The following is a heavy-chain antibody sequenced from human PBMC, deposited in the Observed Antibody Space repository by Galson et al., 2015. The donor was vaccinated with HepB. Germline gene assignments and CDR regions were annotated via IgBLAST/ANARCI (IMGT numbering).Heavy chain of an antibody. Sequence: SVKVSCKASGYTFTSYDINWVRQATGQGLEWMGWMNPNSGNTGYAQKFQGRVTMTRNTSISTAYMELSSLRSEDTAVYYCARGRGSSGYYSPGYGMDVWGQGTTVTVS. CDR1: GYTFTSYD. V-gene: IGHV1-8*01. D-gene: IGHD3-22*01. CDR3: ARGRGSSGYYSPGYGMDV. CDR2: MNPNSGNT. J-gene: IGHJ6*02.